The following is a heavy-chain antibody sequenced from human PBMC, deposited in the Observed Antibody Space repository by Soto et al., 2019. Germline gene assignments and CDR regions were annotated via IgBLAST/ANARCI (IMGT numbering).Heavy chain of an antibody. CDR2: INPNSGGT. D-gene: IGHD4-17*01. V-gene: IGHV1-2*04. CDR3: ATTTHYGDAYGAFDI. Sequence: QVQLVQSGAEVKKPGASVKVSCKASGYTFTGDYMHWVRQAPGQGLEWMGWINPNSGGTNYAQKFQGWVTMTRDTSISTAYMELSSLRSDDTAVYYCATTTHYGDAYGAFDIWGQGTMVTVSS. J-gene: IGHJ3*02. CDR1: GYTFTGDY.